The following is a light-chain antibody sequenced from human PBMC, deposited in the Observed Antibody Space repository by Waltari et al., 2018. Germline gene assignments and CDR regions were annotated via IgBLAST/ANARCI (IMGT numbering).Light chain of an antibody. Sequence: QSALTQPASVSGSPGQSITISCTGTSSDVGSYNLVSWYQQHPGKAPKLMIYEGSKRPSGVCNRLSGSKSGNTASLTIAGLQAEDEADYYCCSYAGSSTVVFGGGTKLTVL. CDR1: SSDVGSYNL. CDR3: CSYAGSSTVV. CDR2: EGS. J-gene: IGLJ2*01. V-gene: IGLV2-23*01.